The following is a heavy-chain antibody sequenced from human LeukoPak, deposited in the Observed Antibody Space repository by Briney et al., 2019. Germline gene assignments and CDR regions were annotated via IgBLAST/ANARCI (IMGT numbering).Heavy chain of an antibody. V-gene: IGHV3-53*05. CDR3: ATAMTTVTDF. CDR2: IYGGGGT. CDR1: GFIVNSNN. J-gene: IGHJ4*02. D-gene: IGHD4-17*01. Sequence: GGSLRLSCAASGFIVNSNNLNWVRQAPGKGLEWVSVIYGGGGTFYADSVKGRFTISRDNSKNTLYLQMNSLRAEDTAVYYCATAMTTVTDFWGQGTLVTVSS.